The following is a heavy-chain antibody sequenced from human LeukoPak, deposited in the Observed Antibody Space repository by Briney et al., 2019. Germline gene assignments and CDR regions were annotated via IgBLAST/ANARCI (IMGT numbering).Heavy chain of an antibody. CDR3: AGGRGFLCDL. V-gene: IGHV3-7*01. CDR2: IKQDGSEK. J-gene: IGHJ4*02. Sequence: GGSLRLSCEASGFTFSNYWMNWVRQSPGKGLEWVANIKQDGSEKYYVDSVKGRFTISRDNARNSLYLQMNSLRAEDTAVYYCAGGRGFLCDLWGQGTLVTVSS. CDR1: GFTFSNYW.